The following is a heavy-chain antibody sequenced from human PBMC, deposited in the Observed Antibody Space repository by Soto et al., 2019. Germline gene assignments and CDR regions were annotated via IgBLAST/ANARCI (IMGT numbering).Heavy chain of an antibody. CDR3: ARVGVGGYYYYGMDV. Sequence: ASVKVSCTASGGTFSSYAISWVRQAPGQGLEWMGGIIPIFGTANYAQKFQGRVTITADESTSTAYMELSSLRSEDTAVYYCARVGVGGYYYYGMDVWGQGTTVTVSS. V-gene: IGHV1-69*13. D-gene: IGHD3-16*01. CDR2: IIPIFGTA. J-gene: IGHJ6*02. CDR1: GGTFSSYA.